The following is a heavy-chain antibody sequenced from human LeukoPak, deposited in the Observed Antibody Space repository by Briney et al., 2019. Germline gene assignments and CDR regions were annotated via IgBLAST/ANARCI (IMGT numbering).Heavy chain of an antibody. CDR2: IWYHGNKR. Sequence: GGSLRLSCAASGYSFSAYGLHWVRQAPGKGLEWVAVIWYHGNKRDYIDSVKGRFTISKDDSKNMLYLQMNGLRAEDSAIYYCARDGGIGIDYWGQGILDTVSS. V-gene: IGHV3-33*01. CDR1: GYSFSAYG. CDR3: ARDGGIGIDY. D-gene: IGHD2-15*01. J-gene: IGHJ4*02.